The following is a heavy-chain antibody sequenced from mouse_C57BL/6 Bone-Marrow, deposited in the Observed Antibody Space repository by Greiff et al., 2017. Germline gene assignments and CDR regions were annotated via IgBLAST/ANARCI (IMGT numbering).Heavy chain of an antibody. CDR1: GFTFSDYY. CDR3: ARHYDYDGWYFDV. CDR2: ISNGGGST. D-gene: IGHD2-4*01. Sequence: EVQLVESGGGLVQPGGSLKLSCAASGFTFSDYYMYWVRQTPEKRLEWVAYISNGGGSTYYPDTVKGRFTISRDNAKNTLYLQMSRLKSEDTAMYYCARHYDYDGWYFDVWGTGTTVTVSS. J-gene: IGHJ1*03. V-gene: IGHV5-12*01.